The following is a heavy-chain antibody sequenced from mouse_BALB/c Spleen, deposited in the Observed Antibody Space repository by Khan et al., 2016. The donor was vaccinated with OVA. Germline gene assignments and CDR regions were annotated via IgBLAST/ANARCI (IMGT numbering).Heavy chain of an antibody. Sequence: EVQLVESGPGLVKPSQSLSLTCSVTGYSITSGYFWNWIRQFPGNKLEWMGYIRYDGDSNYNPSLKNRISITRDTSKHHFFLKLNSVTPEDTATYYCARGGSSGPAWFAYWGQGTLVTVSA. D-gene: IGHD3-1*01. CDR1: GYSITSGYF. V-gene: IGHV3-6*02. J-gene: IGHJ3*01. CDR3: ARGGSSGPAWFAY. CDR2: IRYDGDS.